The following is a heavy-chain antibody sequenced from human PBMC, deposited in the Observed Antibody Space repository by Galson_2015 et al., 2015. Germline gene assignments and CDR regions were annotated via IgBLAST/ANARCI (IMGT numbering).Heavy chain of an antibody. J-gene: IGHJ6*03. CDR3: ARMKWLSDYYYYYMDV. CDR2: ISGSTTYT. V-gene: IGHV3-11*03. Sequence: SLRLSCAASGFTFSDYYMSWIRQAPGKGPEWLSYISGSTTYTNYADSVKGRFTISRDNSRNSLFLQMNSLRADDTAVYYCARMKWLSDYYYYYMDVWGTGTTVTVSS. D-gene: IGHD3-22*01. CDR1: GFTFSDYY.